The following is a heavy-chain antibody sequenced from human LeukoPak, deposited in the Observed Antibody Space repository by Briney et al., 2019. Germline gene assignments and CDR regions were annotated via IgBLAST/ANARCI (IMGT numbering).Heavy chain of an antibody. CDR3: ARPSIAVAGPLDY. V-gene: IGHV4-4*02. D-gene: IGHD6-19*01. Sequence: SETLSLTCAVSGGSISSSNWWSWVRQPPGKGLEWIGEIYHSGNTNYNPSLKSRVTISADKSKNQFSLKLSSVTAADTAVYYCARPSIAVAGPLDYWGQGTLVTVSS. CDR1: GGSISSSNW. J-gene: IGHJ4*02. CDR2: IYHSGNT.